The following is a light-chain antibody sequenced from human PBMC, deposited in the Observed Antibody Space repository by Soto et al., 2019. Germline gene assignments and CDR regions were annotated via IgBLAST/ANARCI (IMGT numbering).Light chain of an antibody. CDR3: GAWDSSLNVLV. CDR1: SPNIGNNY. J-gene: IGLJ3*02. CDR2: DND. V-gene: IGLV1-51*01. Sequence: QSVLAQPPSVSAAPGQKVTISCTGSSPNIGNNYVSWYQQLPGTAPKLLIYDNDKRPSGIPGRFSGSKSGTSATLGIIGLQTGDEADYYCGAWDSSLNVLVFGGGT.